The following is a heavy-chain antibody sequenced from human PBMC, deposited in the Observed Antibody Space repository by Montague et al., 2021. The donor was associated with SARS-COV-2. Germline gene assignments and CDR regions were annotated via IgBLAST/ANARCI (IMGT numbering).Heavy chain of an antibody. CDR3: ARHRGFGDLWTLDY. CDR2: VNFTGST. J-gene: IGHJ4*02. V-gene: IGHV4-59*08. CDR1: GGYINNNY. D-gene: IGHD3-10*01. Sequence: SETLSLTCTVYGGYINNNYWSWTRHSPGTRPEWIGYVNFTGSTDYNPSLKSQVTISVDTSKNQSSLQLASGTAADTAVYDCARHRGFGDLWTLDYWGQGTLVAVSS.